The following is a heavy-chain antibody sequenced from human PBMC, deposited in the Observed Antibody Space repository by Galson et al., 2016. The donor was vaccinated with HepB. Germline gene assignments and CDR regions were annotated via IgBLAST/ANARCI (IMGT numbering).Heavy chain of an antibody. D-gene: IGHD3-3*01. CDR1: GFTFSSYA. J-gene: IGHJ4*02. CDR2: ISYDGSNQ. CDR3: ARSEWLFPPGY. V-gene: IGHV3-30-3*01. Sequence: SLRLSCAASGFTFSSYAMHWVRQSPGKGLEWVTVISYDGSNQYYADSVKGRFTISRDNSKNTLYLQMNSLRAEDTAVYYCARSEWLFPPGYWGQGTLVTVSS.